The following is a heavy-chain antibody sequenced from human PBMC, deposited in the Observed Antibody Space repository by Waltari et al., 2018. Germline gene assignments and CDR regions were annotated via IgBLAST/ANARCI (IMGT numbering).Heavy chain of an antibody. V-gene: IGHV3-23*01. D-gene: IGHD6-13*01. CDR2: ISGSGGST. CDR3: AKVVSSSWYLDY. J-gene: IGHJ4*02. CDR1: GFPFRSYT. Sequence: EVQLLESGGGLVQPGGSLSLSCAASGFPFRSYTMSWVRQAPGKGLEWVSAISGSGGSTYYADSVKGRFTISRDNSKNTLYLQMNSLRAEDTAVYYCAKVVSSSWYLDYWGQGTLVTVSS.